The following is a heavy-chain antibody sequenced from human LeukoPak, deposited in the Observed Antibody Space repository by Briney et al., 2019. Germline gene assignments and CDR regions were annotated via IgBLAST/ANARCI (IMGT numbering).Heavy chain of an antibody. CDR2: IYYSGST. J-gene: IGHJ4*02. CDR3: ARGTFIRYYYGSGAYFGY. V-gene: IGHV4-39*01. Sequence: SETLSLTCTVSGGSISSSSYYWGWIRQPPGKGLEWIGSIYYSGSTYYNPSLKSRVTISVDTSKNQFSLKLSSVTAADTAVYYCARGTFIRYYYGSGAYFGYWGQGTLVTVSS. D-gene: IGHD3-10*01. CDR1: GGSISSSSYY.